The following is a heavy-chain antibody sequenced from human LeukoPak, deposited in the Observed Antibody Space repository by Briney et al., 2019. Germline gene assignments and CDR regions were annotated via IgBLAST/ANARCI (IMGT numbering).Heavy chain of an antibody. V-gene: IGHV3-23*01. J-gene: IGHJ4*02. CDR2: ISGSADHT. CDR1: GFTFSGFA. D-gene: IGHD3-10*01. CDR3: ARDYLWAFDY. Sequence: PGGSLRLSCAASGFTFSGFAMSWVRQAPGKGLEWVSVISGSADHTYYADSVKGRFTISRDNAKNSLYLQMNSLRAEDTAVYYCARDYLWAFDYWGQGTLVTVSS.